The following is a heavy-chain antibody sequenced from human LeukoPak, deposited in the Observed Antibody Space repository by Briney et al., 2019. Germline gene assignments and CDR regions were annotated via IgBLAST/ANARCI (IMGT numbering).Heavy chain of an antibody. J-gene: IGHJ4*02. CDR3: ARVRGYSGYDVFFDY. Sequence: PSETLSLTCNVSGGSISSYYWSWIRQPPGKGLEWIGYIYYSGSTNYNPSLKSRVTISVDTSKNQFSLKLSSVTAADTAVYYCARVRGYSGYDVFFDYWGQGTLVTVSS. CDR1: GGSISSYY. CDR2: IYYSGST. D-gene: IGHD5-12*01. V-gene: IGHV4-59*01.